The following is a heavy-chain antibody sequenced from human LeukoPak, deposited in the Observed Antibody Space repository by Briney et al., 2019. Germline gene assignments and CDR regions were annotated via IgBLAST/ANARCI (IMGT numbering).Heavy chain of an antibody. D-gene: IGHD3-10*01. V-gene: IGHV3-48*02. Sequence: GGSLRLSCAASGFTFSSYSMNWVRQAQGKGREWISHIDSRGSDIYYADSVTGRLTISRDNAKSSLYLQMNCLRDADTAVYYCATPMGTEYWGQGTLVTVSS. J-gene: IGHJ4*02. CDR3: ATPMGTEY. CDR2: IDSRGSDI. CDR1: GFTFSSYS.